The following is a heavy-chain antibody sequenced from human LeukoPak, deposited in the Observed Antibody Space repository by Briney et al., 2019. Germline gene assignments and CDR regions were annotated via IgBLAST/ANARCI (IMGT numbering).Heavy chain of an antibody. CDR2: IHYSGST. D-gene: IGHD1-1*01. Sequence: SETLSLTCTVSGGSISNYYWSWIRQPPGKGLVWIGYIHYSGSTNYSPSLKSRVTISVDTSKNQFSLNLTSVTAADSAVYYCARVSWFPGTSYYYMDVWGKGTTVTVSS. J-gene: IGHJ6*03. V-gene: IGHV4-59*01. CDR1: GGSISNYY. CDR3: ARVSWFPGTSYYYMDV.